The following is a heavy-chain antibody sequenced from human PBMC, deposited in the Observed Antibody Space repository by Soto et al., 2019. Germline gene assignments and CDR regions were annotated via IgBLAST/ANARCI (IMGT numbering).Heavy chain of an antibody. CDR1: GGTFSSYA. V-gene: IGHV1-69*01. Sequence: QVQLVQSGAEVKKPGSSVKVSCKASGGTFSSYAISWVRQAPGQGLEWMGGIIPIFGTANYAQKFQGRVTITADESTSTADMELSSLRSEDTAVYYWASLGSITMVRGVISYWFDPWGQGTLVTVSS. D-gene: IGHD3-10*01. J-gene: IGHJ5*02. CDR2: IIPIFGTA. CDR3: ASLGSITMVRGVISYWFDP.